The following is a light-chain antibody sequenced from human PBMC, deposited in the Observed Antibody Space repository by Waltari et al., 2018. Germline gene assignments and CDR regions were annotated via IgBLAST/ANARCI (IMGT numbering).Light chain of an antibody. Sequence: EIVLTQSPGTLSLSPGERATLSCRASQSVRSTYLAWYQQKRGQAPRLLIFGASNRATGIPDRFSGSGSGTDFALTISSLQPEDFATYYCQQSYSNPLTFGPGTKVDI. CDR2: GAS. CDR3: QQSYSNPLT. V-gene: IGKV3-20*01. J-gene: IGKJ3*01. CDR1: QSVRSTY.